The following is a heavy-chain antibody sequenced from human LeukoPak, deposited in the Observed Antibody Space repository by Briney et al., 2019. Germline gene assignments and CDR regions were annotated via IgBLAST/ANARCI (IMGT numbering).Heavy chain of an antibody. J-gene: IGHJ2*01. D-gene: IGHD7-27*01. CDR1: GGSISSGGYY. CDR3: AREPGWGSAPYWYFDL. CDR2: IYYSGST. Sequence: SQTLSLTCTVSGGSISSGGYYWSWIRQHPGKGLEWIGYIYYSGSTYYNPSLKSRVTISVDTSKNQFSLKLSSVTAADTAVYYCAREPGWGSAPYWYFDLWGRGTLVTVSS. V-gene: IGHV4-31*03.